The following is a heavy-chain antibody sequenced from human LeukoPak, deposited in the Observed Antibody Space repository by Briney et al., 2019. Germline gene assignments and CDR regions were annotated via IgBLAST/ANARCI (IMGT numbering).Heavy chain of an antibody. J-gene: IGHJ3*02. D-gene: IGHD3-22*01. CDR2: ISAYNGNT. CDR3: AGTLKEIVHLSNAFDI. CDR1: GYTFTSYG. V-gene: IGHV1-18*01. Sequence: ASVKVSCKASGYTFTSYGISWVRQAPGQGLEWMGWISAYNGNTNYAQKLQGRVTMTTDTSTSTAYMELGSLRSDDTAVYYCAGTLKEIVHLSNAFDIWGQGTMVTVSS.